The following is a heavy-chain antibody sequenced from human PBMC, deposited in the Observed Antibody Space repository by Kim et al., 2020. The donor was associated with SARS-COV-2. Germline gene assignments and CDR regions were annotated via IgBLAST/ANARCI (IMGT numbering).Heavy chain of an antibody. V-gene: IGHV3-11*01. J-gene: IGHJ4*02. CDR3: VREPSN. CDR2: SDGSST. Sequence: SDGSSTDYADSVNGRFTISRASAKRSVSLQMNSLTPEDTAVYYCVREPSNWGQGTLVTVSS.